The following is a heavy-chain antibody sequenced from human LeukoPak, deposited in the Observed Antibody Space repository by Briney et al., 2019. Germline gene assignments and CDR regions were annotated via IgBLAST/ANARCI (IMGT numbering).Heavy chain of an antibody. Sequence: PSETLPLTCAVYGGSFSTYYWSWIRQSPGKGLEWIAEINHRGDTNYNPSVKSRVTISVDTSKNQFSLKVRSLTAADTAFYYCARGPTISETGYFDYWGQGTLVTVSS. CDR2: INHRGDT. J-gene: IGHJ4*03. V-gene: IGHV4-34*01. D-gene: IGHD1-1*01. CDR1: GGSFSTYY. CDR3: ARGPTISETGYFDY.